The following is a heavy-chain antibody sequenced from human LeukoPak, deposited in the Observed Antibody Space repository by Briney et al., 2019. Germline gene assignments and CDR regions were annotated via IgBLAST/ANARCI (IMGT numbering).Heavy chain of an antibody. CDR1: GYTFTSYG. V-gene: IGHV1-69*13. J-gene: IGHJ3*02. CDR3: ATSGADDAFDI. CDR2: IIPIFGTA. Sequence: SVKVSCKASGYTFTSYGISWVRQAPGQGLEWMGGIIPIFGTANYAQKFQGRVTITADESTSTAYMELSSLRSEDTAVYYCATSGADDAFDIWGQGTMVIVSS. D-gene: IGHD1-26*01.